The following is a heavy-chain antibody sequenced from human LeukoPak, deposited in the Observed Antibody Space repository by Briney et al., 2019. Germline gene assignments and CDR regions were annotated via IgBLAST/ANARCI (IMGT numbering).Heavy chain of an antibody. CDR2: INHSGST. Sequence: PSETLSLTCAVYGGSFSGYYWSWIRQPPGKGLEWIGEINHSGSTNYNPPLKSRVTISVDTSKNQFSLKLSSVTAADTAVYYCARGGGTDIVVVPAANQREQIWFDPWGQGTLVTVSS. V-gene: IGHV4-34*01. J-gene: IGHJ5*02. CDR3: ARGGGTDIVVVPAANQREQIWFDP. CDR1: GGSFSGYY. D-gene: IGHD2-2*01.